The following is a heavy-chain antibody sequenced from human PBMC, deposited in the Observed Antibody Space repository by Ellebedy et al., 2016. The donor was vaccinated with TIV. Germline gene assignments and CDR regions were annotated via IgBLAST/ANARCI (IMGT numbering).Heavy chain of an antibody. V-gene: IGHV1-69*04. CDR2: IIPILCIA. Sequence: AASVKVSCKASGGTFSSYAISWVRQSPGHGLEWMGRIIPILCIANYAQKFQGIVTITADKSTSTAYMELSSLRSEDTAVYYGARIQARYYYDSSGLFDYWGQGTLVTVSS. J-gene: IGHJ4*02. CDR3: ARIQARYYYDSSGLFDY. CDR1: GGTFSSYA. D-gene: IGHD3-22*01.